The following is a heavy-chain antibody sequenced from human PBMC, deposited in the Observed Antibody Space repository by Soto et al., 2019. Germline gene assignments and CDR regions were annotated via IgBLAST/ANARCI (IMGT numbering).Heavy chain of an antibody. CDR2: INPKSGGT. V-gene: IGHV1-2*04. Sequence: ASVKVSCKASGYSFTDYHIHWVRQAPGQGLEWLGRINPKSGGTSTAQKFQGWVTITTDTAISTASMELTRLTSDDAAVYYCARDHLILPAHDFFYGSDVWGRGATVTVSS. CDR3: ARDHLILPAHDFFYGSDV. J-gene: IGHJ6*02. D-gene: IGHD2-21*02. CDR1: GYSFTDYH.